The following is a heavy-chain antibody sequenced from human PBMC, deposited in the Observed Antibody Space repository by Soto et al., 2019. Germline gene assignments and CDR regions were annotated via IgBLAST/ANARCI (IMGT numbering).Heavy chain of an antibody. Sequence: GGSLRLSCAASGFTFSSYWMHWVRQAPGEGLVWVSRINSDGSSTNYADSVKGRFTISRDNSKNTLYLQMNSLRAEDTAVYYCAKDGNSHSSSWTGIDYYYYYGMDVWGQGTTVTVSS. V-gene: IGHV3-74*01. J-gene: IGHJ6*02. CDR3: AKDGNSHSSSWTGIDYYYYYGMDV. D-gene: IGHD6-13*01. CDR2: INSDGSST. CDR1: GFTFSSYW.